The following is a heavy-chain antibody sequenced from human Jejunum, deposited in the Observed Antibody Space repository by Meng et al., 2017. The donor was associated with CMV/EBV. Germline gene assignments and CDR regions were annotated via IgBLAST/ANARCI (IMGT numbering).Heavy chain of an antibody. Sequence: QGHPTESGQGLVRPSETLSLTFTVSGDSISNYFWSWIRQPAGKKLEWIGRISPSGNINYIPSLKGRVTMSLDTSNNQIFLNLTSVTAADTALYYCARGESRGYYYFDYWGQGILVTVSS. D-gene: IGHD3-22*01. CDR3: ARGESRGYYYFDY. CDR1: GDSISNYF. V-gene: IGHV4-4*07. CDR2: ISPSGNI. J-gene: IGHJ4*02.